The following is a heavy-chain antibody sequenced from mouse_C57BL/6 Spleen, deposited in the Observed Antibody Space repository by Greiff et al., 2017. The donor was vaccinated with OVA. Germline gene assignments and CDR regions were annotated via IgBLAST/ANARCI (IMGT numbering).Heavy chain of an antibody. CDR1: GYTFTSYW. Sequence: QVQLQQPGAELVRPGSSVKLSCKASGYTFTSYWMHWVKQRPIQGLEWIGNIDPSDSETHYNQKFKDKATLTVDKSSSTAYMQLSSLTSEDSAVYYCARAEGYDYDQGVYFDDWGQGTTLTVSS. D-gene: IGHD2-4*01. V-gene: IGHV1-52*01. J-gene: IGHJ2*01. CDR3: ARAEGYDYDQGVYFDD. CDR2: IDPSDSET.